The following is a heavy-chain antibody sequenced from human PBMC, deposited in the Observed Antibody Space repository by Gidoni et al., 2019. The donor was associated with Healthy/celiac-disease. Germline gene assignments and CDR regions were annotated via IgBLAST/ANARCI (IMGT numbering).Heavy chain of an antibody. CDR3: ARITARGGDCYSDY. J-gene: IGHJ4*02. V-gene: IGHV1-69*01. CDR1: GGTFSSYA. D-gene: IGHD2-21*02. CDR2: IIPIFGTA. Sequence: HVQLVQSGAEVKKPGSSVKVSCKASGGTFSSYAISWVRQAPGQGLVWMGGIIPIFGTANYAQKFQGRVTITADESTSTAYMKLSSLRSEDTAVYYCARITARGGDCYSDYWGQGTLVTVSS.